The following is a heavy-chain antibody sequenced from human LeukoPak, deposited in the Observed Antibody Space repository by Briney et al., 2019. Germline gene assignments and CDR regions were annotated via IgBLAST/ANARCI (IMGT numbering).Heavy chain of an antibody. CDR3: ARVTERYCSSTSCYTFDY. J-gene: IGHJ4*02. V-gene: IGHV1-2*02. Sequence: ASVKVSCKASGYTFTGYYMHWVRQAPGQGLEWMGWINPNSGGTNYAQKFQGRVTMTRDTSISTAYMELSRLRSDDTAVYYCARVTERYCSSTSCYTFDYWGQGTLVTVSS. CDR2: INPNSGGT. D-gene: IGHD2-2*02. CDR1: GYTFTGYY.